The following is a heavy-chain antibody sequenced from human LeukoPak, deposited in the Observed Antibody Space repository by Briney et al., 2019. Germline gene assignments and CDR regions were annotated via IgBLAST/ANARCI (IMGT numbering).Heavy chain of an antibody. J-gene: IGHJ4*02. CDR2: INSDGSWT. V-gene: IGHV3-74*01. Sequence: GGSLRLSCAASGSYWMHWVRQAPGKGPVWVSHINSDGSWTSYADSVKGRFTISKDNAKNTVYLQMNNLRAEDTAVYYCVSFYETYWGRGTLVTVSS. CDR1: GSYW. CDR3: VSFYETY. D-gene: IGHD2/OR15-2a*01.